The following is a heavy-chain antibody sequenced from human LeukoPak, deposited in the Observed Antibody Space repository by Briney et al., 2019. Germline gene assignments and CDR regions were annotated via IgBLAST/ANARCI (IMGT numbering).Heavy chain of an antibody. CDR2: ISGSGGST. CDR1: GFTFSSYA. Sequence: GGSLRLSCAASGFTFSSYAMSWVRQAPGKGLEWVSAISGSGGSTYYADSVKGRFTNSRDNSKNTLYLQMNSLRAEDTAVYYCAKDPREYYYDSSGYYYLDYWGQGTLVTVSS. V-gene: IGHV3-23*01. J-gene: IGHJ4*02. D-gene: IGHD3-22*01. CDR3: AKDPREYYYDSSGYYYLDY.